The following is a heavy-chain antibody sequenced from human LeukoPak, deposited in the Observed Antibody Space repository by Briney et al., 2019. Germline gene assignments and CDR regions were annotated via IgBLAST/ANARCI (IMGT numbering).Heavy chain of an antibody. J-gene: IGHJ4*02. Sequence: SVKVSCKASGGTFSSYAISWVRQAPGQGLEWMGRIIPILGTANYAQKFQGRVTTTTDESTSTAYMELSSLRSEDTAVYYCARDLYGSGSYYFDYWGQGTLVTVSS. CDR2: IIPILGTA. D-gene: IGHD3-10*01. V-gene: IGHV1-69*11. CDR1: GGTFSSYA. CDR3: ARDLYGSGSYYFDY.